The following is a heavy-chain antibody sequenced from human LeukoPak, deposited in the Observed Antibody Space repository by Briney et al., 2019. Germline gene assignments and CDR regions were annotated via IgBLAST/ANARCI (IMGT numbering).Heavy chain of an antibody. Sequence: GGSLRLSCAESGFTFSSYGMHWVRQAPGKGLEWVAFIRYDGSNKYYADSVKGRFTISRDNSKNTPYLQMNSLRAEDTAVYYCAKDVVWYCTSTSCSSPGYWGQGTLVTVSS. CDR3: AKDVVWYCTSTSCSSPGY. D-gene: IGHD2-2*01. CDR1: GFTFSSYG. CDR2: IRYDGSNK. J-gene: IGHJ4*02. V-gene: IGHV3-30*02.